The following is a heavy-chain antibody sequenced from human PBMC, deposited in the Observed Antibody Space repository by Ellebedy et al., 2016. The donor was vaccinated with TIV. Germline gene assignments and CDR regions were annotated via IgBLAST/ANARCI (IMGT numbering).Heavy chain of an antibody. V-gene: IGHV3-66*01. CDR1: GFTVSSYY. D-gene: IGHD2-8*01. CDR2: IYSGGST. Sequence: GESLKISCAASGFTVSSYYMNWVRQAPGKGLEWVSIIYSGGSTYYGDSVKGRFPISRDDSKNTLFLQMNSLRAEDTAVYFCARDVATIPLMVSGYGMDVWGRGTTVTVSS. J-gene: IGHJ6*02. CDR3: ARDVATIPLMVSGYGMDV.